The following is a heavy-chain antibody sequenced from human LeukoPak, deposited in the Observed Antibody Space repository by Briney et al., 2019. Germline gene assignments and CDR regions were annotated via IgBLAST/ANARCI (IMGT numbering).Heavy chain of an antibody. V-gene: IGHV3-7*01. CDR1: GFTFNSYW. J-gene: IGHJ6*04. Sequence: GGSLRLSCAASGFTFNSYWMSWVRPAPGKGLEWVANIKQEGSEKFYVDSVRGRFTISRDNAKNSLYLQMNSLRAEDTAVYYCAELGITMIGGVWGKGTTVTISS. CDR2: IKQEGSEK. D-gene: IGHD3-10*02. CDR3: AELGITMIGGV.